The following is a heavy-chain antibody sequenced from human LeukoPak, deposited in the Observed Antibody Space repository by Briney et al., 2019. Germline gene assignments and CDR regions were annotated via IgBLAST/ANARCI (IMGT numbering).Heavy chain of an antibody. D-gene: IGHD1-26*01. Sequence: GGSLRLSCAVSGFIFSNYAMNWVRQAPEKGLEWVSTIHGGGDVTYYADSVKGRFTISRDNSRNTLYLQMNSLRAEDTAVYYCAKTGDSGSLDYWGQGTLVTVSS. J-gene: IGHJ4*02. V-gene: IGHV3-23*01. CDR1: GFIFSNYA. CDR3: AKTGDSGSLDY. CDR2: IHGGGDVT.